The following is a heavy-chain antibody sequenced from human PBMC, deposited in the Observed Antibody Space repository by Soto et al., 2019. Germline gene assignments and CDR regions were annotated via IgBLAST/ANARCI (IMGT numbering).Heavy chain of an antibody. Sequence: TSETLSLTCTVSGGSISSSSYYWGWIRQPPGKGLEWIGSIYYSGSTYYNPSLKSRVTISVDTSKNQFSLKLSSVTAADTAVYYCARSASGYCTNGVCFDDYWGQGTLVTVSS. CDR1: GGSISSSSYY. CDR3: ARSASGYCTNGVCFDDY. J-gene: IGHJ4*02. CDR2: IYYSGST. V-gene: IGHV4-39*01. D-gene: IGHD2-8*01.